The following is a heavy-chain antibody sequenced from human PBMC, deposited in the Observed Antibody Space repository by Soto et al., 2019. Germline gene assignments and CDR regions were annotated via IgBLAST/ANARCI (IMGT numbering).Heavy chain of an antibody. CDR3: AREAPDIVVVPAAIRGYYYYGMDV. J-gene: IGHJ6*02. Sequence: QVQLVQSGAEVKKPGASVKVSCKASGYTFTSYGISWVRQAPGQGLEWMGWISAYNGNANYAQKRQGRVTMTTDTSTSTAYMELRSLRSDDTAVYYCAREAPDIVVVPAAIRGYYYYGMDVWGQGTTVTVSS. CDR1: GYTFTSYG. CDR2: ISAYNGNA. V-gene: IGHV1-18*01. D-gene: IGHD2-2*02.